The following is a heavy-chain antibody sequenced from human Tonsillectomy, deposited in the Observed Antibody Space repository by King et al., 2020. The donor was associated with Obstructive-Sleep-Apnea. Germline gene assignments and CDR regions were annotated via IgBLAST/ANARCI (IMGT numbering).Heavy chain of an antibody. D-gene: IGHD3-10*01. Sequence: QLQESGPGLVKPSETLSLTCTVSGGSISTYYWSWSRQPPGKGLEWIGYIYYSGSTNYNPSLKRRVSISVDTSKNQFSLKLTSVTAADTAVYYCARSPYGSGIIDYFDPWGQGTLVTVSS. J-gene: IGHJ5*02. CDR3: ARSPYGSGIIDYFDP. CDR2: IYYSGST. CDR1: GGSISTYY. V-gene: IGHV4-59*01.